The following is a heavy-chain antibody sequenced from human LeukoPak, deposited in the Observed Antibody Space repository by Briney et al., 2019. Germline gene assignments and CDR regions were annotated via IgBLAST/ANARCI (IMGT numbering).Heavy chain of an antibody. D-gene: IGHD2-15*01. CDR1: GYSISSGYY. CDR3: AREGPGVATSRGTGFDF. Sequence: SETLSLTCSVSGYSISSGYYWGWIRQPPGKGLEWIGSVHDSGSAFYNPSLQSRVTISLDTSKNQFSLRLTSVTAADTAVYYCAREGPGVATSRGTGFDFWGQGTLVT. CDR2: VHDSGSA. V-gene: IGHV4-38-2*02. J-gene: IGHJ4*02.